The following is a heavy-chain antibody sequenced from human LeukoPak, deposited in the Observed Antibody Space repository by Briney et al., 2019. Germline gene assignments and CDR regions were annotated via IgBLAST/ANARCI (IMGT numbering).Heavy chain of an antibody. J-gene: IGHJ6*03. D-gene: IGHD3-16*01. CDR3: TRRGSRNSFYYMYV. Sequence: GGSLRLSCTTSGFTFVSHTMNWVRQAPGKGLEWVSSISSTTPYIYYADFVKGRFTISRDNAKNSVYLQMTSLKVEDTVVYYVTRRGSRNSFYYMYVWGEGTTATVS. CDR1: GFTFVSHT. V-gene: IGHV3-21*01. CDR2: ISSTTPYI.